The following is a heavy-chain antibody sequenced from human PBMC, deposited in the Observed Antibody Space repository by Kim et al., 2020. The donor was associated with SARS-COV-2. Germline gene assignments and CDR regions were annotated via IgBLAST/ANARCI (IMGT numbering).Heavy chain of an antibody. J-gene: IGHJ4*02. CDR2: ISARGDYT. CDR1: GFTFSNYG. V-gene: IGHV3-23*01. CDR3: AKAGPNYFDY. Sequence: GGSLRLSCAASGFTFSNYGIHLVRQAPGKGLEWVSVISARGDYTNYGDSVKGRFTTSRDNSKNTLHLQMNSLRGEDTAVYYCAKAGPNYFDYWGQGTLVT.